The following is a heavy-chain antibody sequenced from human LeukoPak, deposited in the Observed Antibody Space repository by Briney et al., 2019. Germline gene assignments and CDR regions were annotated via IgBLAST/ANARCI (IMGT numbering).Heavy chain of an antibody. Sequence: GGSLRLSCAASGFYLRDHWMDWVRQAPGKGLEWVGHIKTDGSETYYLDSLKGRISISRDNTNNALYLQMNSLRVEDTAIYYCVKNDGWFHLAQWGQGTLVTVSS. D-gene: IGHD6-19*01. CDR2: IKTDGSET. CDR3: VKNDGWFHLAQ. J-gene: IGHJ4*02. V-gene: IGHV3-7*03. CDR1: GFYLRDHW.